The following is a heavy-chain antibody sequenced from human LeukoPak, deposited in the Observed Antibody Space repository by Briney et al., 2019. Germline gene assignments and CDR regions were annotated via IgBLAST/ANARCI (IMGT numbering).Heavy chain of an antibody. J-gene: IGHJ4*02. Sequence: GGSLRLSCAASGFTFSSYWMSWVRQAPGKGLEWVANIKQDGCEKYYVDSVKGRFTISRDNAKNSLYLQMNSLRAEDTAVYYCASGRYYYDSSGLYYFDYWGQGTLVTVSS. CDR3: ASGRYYYDSSGLYYFDY. V-gene: IGHV3-7*01. D-gene: IGHD3-22*01. CDR1: GFTFSSYW. CDR2: IKQDGCEK.